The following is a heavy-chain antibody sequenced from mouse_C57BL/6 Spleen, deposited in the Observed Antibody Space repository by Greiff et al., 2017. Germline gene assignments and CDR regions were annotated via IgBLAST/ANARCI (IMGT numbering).Heavy chain of an antibody. CDR2: IDPSDSYP. V-gene: IGHV1-59*01. CDR1: GYTFTSYW. CDR3: ARSRIYGTPSYFDY. J-gene: IGHJ2*01. D-gene: IGHD1-1*01. Sequence: QVQLQQPGAELVRPGTSVKLSCKASGYTFTSYWMHWVKQRPGQGLEWIGVIDPSDSYPNYNQKFKGKATLTVDTSSSTAYMQLRSLTSADSSVYYCARSRIYGTPSYFDYWGQGTTLTVSS.